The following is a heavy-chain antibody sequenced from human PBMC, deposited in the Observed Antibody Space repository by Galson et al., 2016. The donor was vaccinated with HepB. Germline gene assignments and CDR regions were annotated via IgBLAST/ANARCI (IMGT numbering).Heavy chain of an antibody. Sequence: SLRLSCAASGFTFSSYTMNWVRQAPGKGLEWVSSISPTSSYIYYADSLKGRFTVSGDNAKNSLSLQMNSLRAEDTAVYYCARELYSSEFEHWGQGTLVTVSS. V-gene: IGHV3-21*01. CDR2: ISPTSSYI. CDR1: GFTFSSYT. CDR3: ARELYSSEFEH. D-gene: IGHD6-25*01. J-gene: IGHJ4*02.